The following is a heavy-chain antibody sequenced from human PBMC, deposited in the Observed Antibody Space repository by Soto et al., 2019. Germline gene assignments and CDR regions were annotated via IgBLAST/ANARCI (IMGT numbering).Heavy chain of an antibody. V-gene: IGHV1-69*13. CDR2: IIPIFGTA. CDR3: ARAKTGIAAALDY. J-gene: IGHJ4*02. CDR1: GGTFSSYA. D-gene: IGHD6-13*01. Sequence: GPSVKVSCKASGGTFSSYAISWVRQAPGQGLEWMGGIIPIFGTANYAQKFQGRVTITADESTSTAYMELSSLRSEDTAVYYCARAKTGIAAALDYWGQGTLVTVSS.